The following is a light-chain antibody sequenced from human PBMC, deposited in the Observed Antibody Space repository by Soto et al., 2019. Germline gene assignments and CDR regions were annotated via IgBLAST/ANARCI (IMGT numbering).Light chain of an antibody. J-gene: IGLJ2*01. V-gene: IGLV9-49*01. CDR2: VGTGGIVG. CDR3: GADHGSGSNFVVV. CDR1: SGYSNDK. Sequence: QPVLTQPPSASASLGASVTLTCTLSSGYSNDKVDWYQQRPGKGPRFVMRVGTGGIVGSKGDGIPDRFSVLGSGLNRYLTIKNIQEEDESDYHCGADHGSGSNFVVVFGGGTKLTFL.